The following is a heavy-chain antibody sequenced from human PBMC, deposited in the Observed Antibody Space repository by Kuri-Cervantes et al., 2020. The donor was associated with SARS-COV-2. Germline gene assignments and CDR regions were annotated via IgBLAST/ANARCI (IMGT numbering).Heavy chain of an antibody. J-gene: IGHJ6*02. CDR1: GFTFSSYG. V-gene: IGHV3-33*08. CDR2: IWYDGSNK. CDR3: ARDLTAMEDIVVVPAAIRDNYYYYGMDV. D-gene: IGHD2-2*01. Sequence: GESLKISCAASGFTFSSYGMHWVRQAPGKGLEWVAVIWYDGSNKYYADSVKGRFTISRDNSKNTLYLQMNSLRAEDTAVYYCARDLTAMEDIVVVPAAIRDNYYYYGMDVWGQGTTVTVSS.